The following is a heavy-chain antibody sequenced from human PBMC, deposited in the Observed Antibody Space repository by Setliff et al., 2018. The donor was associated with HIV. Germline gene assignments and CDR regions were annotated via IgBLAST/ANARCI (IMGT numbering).Heavy chain of an antibody. CDR3: ARDRVRITIFGANDASDI. CDR1: GYSFNSYY. J-gene: IGHJ3*02. V-gene: IGHV1-46*02. D-gene: IGHD3-3*01. CDR2: INPSGAIT. Sequence: ASVKVSYKTSGYSFNSYYMDWVRQAPGQGLEWMGMINPSGAITNYAQQFQGRVTMTRDTSTSTVYMELSSLRSEDTAVYYCARDRVRITIFGANDASDIWGQGTMVTVSS.